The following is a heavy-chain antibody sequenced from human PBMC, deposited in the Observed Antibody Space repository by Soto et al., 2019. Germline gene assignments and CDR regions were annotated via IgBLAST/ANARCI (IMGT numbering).Heavy chain of an antibody. CDR1: GFSFSDYW. CDR2: IKFDGSVK. Sequence: GGSLRLSCVASGFSFSDYWMSWVRQAPGKGPEWVANIKFDGSVKQYVDSVRGRFSISRDNFRNSLFLQMNSLRAGDTAIYYCVKDGGYCSSATCYSPRNHYFDSWGQGALVTVSS. D-gene: IGHD2-2*01. J-gene: IGHJ4*02. CDR3: VKDGGYCSSATCYSPRNHYFDS. V-gene: IGHV3-7*03.